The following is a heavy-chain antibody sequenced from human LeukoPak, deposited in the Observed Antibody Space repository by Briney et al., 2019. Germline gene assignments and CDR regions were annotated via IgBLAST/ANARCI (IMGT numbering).Heavy chain of an antibody. CDR2: VYYGRSP. D-gene: IGHD6-25*01. J-gene: IGHJ4*02. CDR3: ARSSGTGTFSY. Sequence: PSGTLSLTCAVSGGSISSNNWWGWVRQPPGKGLEWIGSVYYGRSPYFNPSLESRATISVDTSKNHFSLKMSSVTAADTAVYYCARSSGTGTFSYWGQGTLVTVSS. CDR1: GGSISSNNW. V-gene: IGHV4-39*02.